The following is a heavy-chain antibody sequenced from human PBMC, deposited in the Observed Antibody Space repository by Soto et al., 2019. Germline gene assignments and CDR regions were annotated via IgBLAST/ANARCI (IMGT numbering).Heavy chain of an antibody. CDR1: GYTFTGYY. CDR2: IIPIFGTA. V-gene: IGHV1-69*13. D-gene: IGHD3-3*01. CDR3: ARSTYYDFWSGEPGATENYYYGMDV. Sequence: GASVKVSCKASGYTFTGYYMRWVRQAPGQGLEWMGGIIPIFGTANYAQKFQGRVTITADESTSTAYMELSSLRSEDTAVYYCARSTYYDFWSGEPGATENYYYGMDVWGQGTTVTVSS. J-gene: IGHJ6*02.